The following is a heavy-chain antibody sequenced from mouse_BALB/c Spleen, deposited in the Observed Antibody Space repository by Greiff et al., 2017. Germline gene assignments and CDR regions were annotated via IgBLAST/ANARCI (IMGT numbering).Heavy chain of an antibody. CDR1: GFAFSSYD. V-gene: IGHV5-12-1*01. CDR2: ISSGGGST. J-gene: IGHJ3*01. D-gene: IGHD2-10*02. Sequence: DVMLVESGGGLVKPGGSLKLSCAASGFAFSSYDMSWVRQTPEKRLEWVAYISSGGGSTYYPDTVKGRFTISRDNAKNTLYLQMSSLKSEDTAMYYCARHGYGNYESYWGQGTLVTVSA. CDR3: ARHGYGNYESY.